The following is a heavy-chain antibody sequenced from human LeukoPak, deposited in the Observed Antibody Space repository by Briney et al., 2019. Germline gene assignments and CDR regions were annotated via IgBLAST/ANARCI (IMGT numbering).Heavy chain of an antibody. V-gene: IGHV1-2*02. J-gene: IGHJ4*02. CDR2: INPNSGGT. Sequence: ASVKVSCKASGYTFTGYYVHWVRQAPGQGLEWMGWINPNSGGTNYAQRFQGRVTMTRDTSISTAYMELSRLRSDDTAVYYCAREQWELYFDYWGQGTLVTVSS. D-gene: IGHD1-26*01. CDR3: AREQWELYFDY. CDR1: GYTFTGYY.